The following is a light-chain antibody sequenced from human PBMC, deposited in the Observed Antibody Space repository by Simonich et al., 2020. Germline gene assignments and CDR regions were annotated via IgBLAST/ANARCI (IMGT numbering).Light chain of an antibody. J-gene: IGKJ2*01. Sequence: DIVMTQSPDSLAVSLGGRATINCKSSQSVLYSSNNKNYLAWYQQKPGQPPKLLIYWASTRVSGVPDRFSGSGSGTDFTLTISSLQAEDVAVYYCQQYYSTPYTFGQGTKLEIK. CDR1: QSVLYSSNNKNY. V-gene: IGKV4-1*01. CDR2: WAS. CDR3: QQYYSTPYT.